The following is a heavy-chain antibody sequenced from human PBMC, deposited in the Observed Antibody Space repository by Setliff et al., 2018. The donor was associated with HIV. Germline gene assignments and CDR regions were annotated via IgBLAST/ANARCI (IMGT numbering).Heavy chain of an antibody. D-gene: IGHD6-19*01. CDR3: ARGPPGSSIGWYVGY. CDR2: INHSGST. CDR1: GGSFSGFY. V-gene: IGHV4-34*01. J-gene: IGHJ4*02. Sequence: PSETLSLTCAVYGGSFSGFYWNWIRQPPGKGLEWIGEINHSGSTNYNPSLKGRVTISVDTSKNQFSLRLSSVIAADTAVYYCARGPPGSSIGWYVGYWGQGTLVTVSS.